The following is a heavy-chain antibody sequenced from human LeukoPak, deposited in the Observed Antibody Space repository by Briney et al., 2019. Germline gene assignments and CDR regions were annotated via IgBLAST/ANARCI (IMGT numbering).Heavy chain of an antibody. V-gene: IGHV4-61*02. CDR2: ISSSGST. J-gene: IGHJ5*02. Sequence: SETLSLTCTVSGDSISSGDYYWSWIRQPAGKGLKWIGRISSSGSTNYNPSLKSRVTISVDTSKNQFSLKLRSVTAADTAVYYCARVQSRLSWFDPWGQGTLVTVSS. CDR1: GDSISSGDYY. CDR3: ARVQSRLSWFDP.